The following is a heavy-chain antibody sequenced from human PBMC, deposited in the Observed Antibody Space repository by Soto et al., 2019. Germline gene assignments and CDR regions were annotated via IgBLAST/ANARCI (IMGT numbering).Heavy chain of an antibody. D-gene: IGHD3-10*01. Sequence: SETLSLTCAVSGGSISSSNWWSWVRQPPGKGLEWIGEIYHSGSTNYNPSLKSRVTISVDKSMNQFSLKLSSVTAADTAVYYCARDRGSISGGFDAFDIWGQGTMVTVSS. J-gene: IGHJ3*02. CDR3: ARDRGSISGGFDAFDI. V-gene: IGHV4-4*02. CDR2: IYHSGST. CDR1: GGSISSSNW.